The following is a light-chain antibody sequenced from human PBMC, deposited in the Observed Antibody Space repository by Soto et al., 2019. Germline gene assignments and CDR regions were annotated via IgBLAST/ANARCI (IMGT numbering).Light chain of an antibody. Sequence: DIEVTQAPSNLSASVGDEVTITCRASQTISSWLAWYQQKPGKAPKLLIYKASTLKSGVPSRFSGSGSGTEFTLTISSLQPDDFATYYCQHSNSYSEAFGQGTKVDIK. CDR1: QTISSW. V-gene: IGKV1-5*03. CDR2: KAS. J-gene: IGKJ1*01. CDR3: QHSNSYSEA.